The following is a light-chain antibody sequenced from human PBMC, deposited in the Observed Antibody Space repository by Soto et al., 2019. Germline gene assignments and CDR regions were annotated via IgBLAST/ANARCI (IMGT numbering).Light chain of an antibody. V-gene: IGKV3-15*01. CDR1: QSITSS. J-gene: IGKJ2*01. CDR3: QQYSDSPQT. CDR2: GAS. Sequence: EIVMTQSPATLSVYPGERATLSCRASQSITSSLAWYQQKPGQAPRLLIYGASTRATGIPPRFSGSGSGTEFTLTVSSLQPEDFAVYYCQQYSDSPQTFGQGTKLEIK.